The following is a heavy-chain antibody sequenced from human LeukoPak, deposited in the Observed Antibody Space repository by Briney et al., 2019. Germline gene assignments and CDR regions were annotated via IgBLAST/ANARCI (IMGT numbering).Heavy chain of an antibody. CDR2: ISYSGST. CDR1: GVSISSSSYY. D-gene: IGHD7-27*01. Sequence: PSETLSLTCTVSGVSISSSSYYWGWIRQPPGKGLEWIGSISYSGSTYYNLSLKSRVTISVDTSKNQFSLKLSSVTAADTAVYYCASGDVHRNWFDPWGQGTLVTVSS. V-gene: IGHV4-39*07. CDR3: ASGDVHRNWFDP. J-gene: IGHJ5*02.